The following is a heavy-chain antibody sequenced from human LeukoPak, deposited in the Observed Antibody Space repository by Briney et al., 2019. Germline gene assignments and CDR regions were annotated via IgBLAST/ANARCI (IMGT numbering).Heavy chain of an antibody. J-gene: IGHJ5*02. CDR1: GFRFSSFG. CDR3: ARDSDYSGNGDGDWFDP. Sequence: ASVKVSCKASGFRFSSFGVSWVRQAPGQGLEWMGWISNYFGVTHYAEKFEDRVTMTVDTSTTTVYMELRSLKYDDTAIYYCARDSDYSGNGDGDWFDPWGQGTVVIVSS. D-gene: IGHD4-11*01. V-gene: IGHV1-18*04. CDR2: ISNYFGVT.